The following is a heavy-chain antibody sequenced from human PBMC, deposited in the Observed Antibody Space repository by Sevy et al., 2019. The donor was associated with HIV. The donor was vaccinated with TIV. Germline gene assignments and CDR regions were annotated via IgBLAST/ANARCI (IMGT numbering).Heavy chain of an antibody. CDR2: INHSGST. CDR3: ARGKYYDFWSGTTDYYGMDV. V-gene: IGHV4-34*01. D-gene: IGHD3-3*01. J-gene: IGHJ6*02. Sequence: SETLSLTCAVYGGSFSGYYWSWIRQPPGKGLEWIGEINHSGSTNYNPSLKSRVTISVDTSKNQLSLKLSSVTAADTAVYYCARGKYYDFWSGTTDYYGMDVWGQGTTVTVSS. CDR1: GGSFSGYY.